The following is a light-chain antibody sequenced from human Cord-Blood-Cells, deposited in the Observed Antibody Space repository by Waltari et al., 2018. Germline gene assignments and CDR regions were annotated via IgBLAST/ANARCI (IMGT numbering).Light chain of an antibody. V-gene: IGKV1-5*03. CDR3: QQYNSYWT. CDR2: KAS. J-gene: IGKJ1*01. CDR1: QSISSW. Sequence: DIQMTQSPSTLSASVGDRVTITCRASQSISSWLAWYQQKPGKAPKLLIYKASSLESGVPSRFSGIGSWTEFTLTISSLQPDDFATYYCQQYNSYWTFGQGTKVEIK.